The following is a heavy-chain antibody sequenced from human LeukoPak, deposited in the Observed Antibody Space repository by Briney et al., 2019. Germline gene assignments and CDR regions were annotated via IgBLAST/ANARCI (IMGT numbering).Heavy chain of an antibody. CDR3: ARGPQWLVSPFDY. D-gene: IGHD6-19*01. CDR1: GGSFSGYY. J-gene: IGHJ4*02. CDR2: INHSGST. V-gene: IGHV4-34*01. Sequence: SETLSLTCVVYGGSFSGYYWSWIRQPPGKGLEWIGEINHSGSTNYNPSLKSRVTISVDTSKNQFSLKLSSVTAADTAVYYCARGPQWLVSPFDYWGQGTLVTVSS.